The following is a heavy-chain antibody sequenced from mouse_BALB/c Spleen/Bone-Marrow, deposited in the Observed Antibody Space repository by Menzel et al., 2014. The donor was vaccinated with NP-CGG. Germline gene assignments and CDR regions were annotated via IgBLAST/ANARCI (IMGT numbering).Heavy chain of an antibody. CDR1: GYTFTSYW. V-gene: IGHV1S81*02. J-gene: IGHJ2*01. Sequence: QVQLKESGAELVKPGASVKLSCKASGYTFTSYWMHWVKQRPGQGLEWIGEINPSNGRTNYNEKFKSKATLTVDKSSSTAYMQLSSLTSEDSAVYYCARCYYGNYFDYWGQGTLSQSPQ. CDR2: INPSNGRT. D-gene: IGHD2-1*01. CDR3: ARCYYGNYFDY.